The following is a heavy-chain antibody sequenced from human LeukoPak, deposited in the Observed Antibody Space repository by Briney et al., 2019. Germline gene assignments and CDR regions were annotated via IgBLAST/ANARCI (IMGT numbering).Heavy chain of an antibody. Sequence: PSETLSLTCTVSGGSINSDAYYWSWIRQHPGKGLEWIGYIYYSGSTYYNPSLKSRVSISVDTSENHFSLRLNSVTAADTAVYYCARVATNWGSSGDYWGQGTLVTASS. J-gene: IGHJ4*02. CDR3: ARVATNWGSSGDY. CDR2: IYYSGST. CDR1: GGSINSDAYY. D-gene: IGHD7-27*01. V-gene: IGHV4-31*03.